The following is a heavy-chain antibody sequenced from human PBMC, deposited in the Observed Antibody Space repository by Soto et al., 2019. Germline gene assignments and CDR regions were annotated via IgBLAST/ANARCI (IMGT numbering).Heavy chain of an antibody. Sequence: EVQLVESGGGLVQPGGSLRLSCAASGFTFSSYDMHWVRQATGKGLEWVSGIGTSGDTYYPGSVKGRFTISRENAKNSLYLQMNSLRAGDTAVYYCARGFCSGGSCYYYYYGMDVWGQGTTVTVSS. D-gene: IGHD2-15*01. CDR3: ARGFCSGGSCYYYYYGMDV. V-gene: IGHV3-13*01. CDR1: GFTFSSYD. J-gene: IGHJ6*02. CDR2: IGTSGDT.